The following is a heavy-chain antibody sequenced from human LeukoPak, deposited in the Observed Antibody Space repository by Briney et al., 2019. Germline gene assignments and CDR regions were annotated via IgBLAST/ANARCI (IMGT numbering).Heavy chain of an antibody. D-gene: IGHD3-22*01. Sequence: VASVKVSCKASGYTFTSYGISWVRQAPGQGLEWMGWINPYNGNTNYAQKLQGRVTMTTDTSTSTAYMELRTLRSDDTAVYYCARSLWYYDSRGTTYDDYWGQGTLVTVSS. V-gene: IGHV1-18*01. CDR3: ARSLWYYDSRGTTYDDY. CDR2: INPYNGNT. CDR1: GYTFTSYG. J-gene: IGHJ4*02.